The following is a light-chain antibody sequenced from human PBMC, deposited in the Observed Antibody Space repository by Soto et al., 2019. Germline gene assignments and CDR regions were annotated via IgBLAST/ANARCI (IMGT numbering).Light chain of an antibody. CDR2: GNT. J-gene: IGLJ1*01. V-gene: IGLV1-40*01. Sequence: QSALTQPPSVSAAPGQTVTISCSGTSSNVGLDYDVHWYQQLPGKAPKLLIYGNTKRPSGVPDRFSGSKSGNSASLAITGLQAEDEADYYCQSTSLSDFYVFGTGTKVTVL. CDR3: QSTSLSDFYV. CDR1: SSNVGLDYD.